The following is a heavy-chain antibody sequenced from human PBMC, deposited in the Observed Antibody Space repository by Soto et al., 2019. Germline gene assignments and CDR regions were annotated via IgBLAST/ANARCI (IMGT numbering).Heavy chain of an antibody. V-gene: IGHV3-11*01. Sequence: PGGSLRLSCVASGFTFSDYYMSWIRQAPGKGLEWVSYISSSGNTKYYADSVKGRFTISRDNAKNSLFLVMNSLRAEDTAVYYCARDTCSSGWCSLGYWGQGTLVTVSS. CDR1: GFTFSDYY. CDR3: ARDTCSSGWCSLGY. J-gene: IGHJ4*02. CDR2: ISSSGNTK. D-gene: IGHD6-19*01.